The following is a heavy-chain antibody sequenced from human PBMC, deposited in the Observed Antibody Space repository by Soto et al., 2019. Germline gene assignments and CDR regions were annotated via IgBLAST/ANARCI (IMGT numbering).Heavy chain of an antibody. V-gene: IGHV3-66*01. CDR3: AREAGDSSGWYHTEEYFQH. D-gene: IGHD6-19*01. J-gene: IGHJ1*01. Sequence: GGSLRLSCAASGFTVSSNYMSWVRQAPGKGLEWVSVIYSGGSTYYADSVKGRFTISRDNSKNTLYLQMNSLRAEDTAVYYCAREAGDSSGWYHTEEYFQHWGQGTLVTVSS. CDR1: GFTVSSNY. CDR2: IYSGGST.